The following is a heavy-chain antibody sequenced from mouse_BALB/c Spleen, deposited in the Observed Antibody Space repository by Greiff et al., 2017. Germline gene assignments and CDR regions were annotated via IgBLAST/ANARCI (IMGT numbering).Heavy chain of an antibody. CDR1: GFAFSSYD. CDR2: ISSGGGST. Sequence: EVQRVESGGGLVKPGGSLKLSCAASGFAFSSYDMSWVRQTPEKRLEWVAYISSGGGSTYYPDTVKGRFTISRDNAKNTLYLQMSSLKSEDTAMYYCARHGSSGSYWFAYWGQGTLVTVSA. J-gene: IGHJ3*01. V-gene: IGHV5-12-1*01. CDR3: ARHGSSGSYWFAY. D-gene: IGHD3-1*01.